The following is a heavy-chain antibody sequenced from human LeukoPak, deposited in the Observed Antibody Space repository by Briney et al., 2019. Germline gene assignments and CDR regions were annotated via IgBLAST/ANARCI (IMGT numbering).Heavy chain of an antibody. CDR1: GGSISSGSYY. CDR2: IYTSGST. V-gene: IGHV4-61*02. J-gene: IGHJ4*02. Sequence: SQTLSLTCTVSGGSISSGSYYWSWIRQPAGKGLEWIGRIYTSGSTNYNPSLKSRATISVDTSKNQFSLKLSSVTAADTAVYYCARESYCGGDCYSEDWGQGTLVTVSS. CDR3: ARESYCGGDCYSED. D-gene: IGHD2-21*02.